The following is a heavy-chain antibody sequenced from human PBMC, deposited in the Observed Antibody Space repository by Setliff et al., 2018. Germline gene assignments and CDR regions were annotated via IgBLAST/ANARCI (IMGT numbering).Heavy chain of an antibody. J-gene: IGHJ6*02. CDR1: GFTFSRYW. CDR3: AREGRVLQFLEWLGNYYYYGMDV. Sequence: GALRLSCAASGFTFSRYWMSWVRQAPGKGLEWVANIKQDGSEKYYVDSAKGRFTISRDNAKNSLYLQMNSLRAEDTAVYYCAREGRVLQFLEWLGNYYYYGMDVWGQGTTVTVSS. CDR2: IKQDGSEK. V-gene: IGHV3-7*01. D-gene: IGHD3-3*01.